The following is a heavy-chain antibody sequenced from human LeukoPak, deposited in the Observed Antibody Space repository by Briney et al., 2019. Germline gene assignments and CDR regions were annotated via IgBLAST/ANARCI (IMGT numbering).Heavy chain of an antibody. J-gene: IGHJ4*02. CDR3: ASLYSSSWYVDFDY. D-gene: IGHD6-13*01. Sequence: SETLSLTCTVSGGSISSYYWSWIRQPPGKGLEWIGSIYYSGSTYYNPSLKSRVTISVDTSKNQFSLKLSSVTAADTAVYYCASLYSSSWYVDFDYWGQGTLVTVSS. CDR1: GGSISSYY. V-gene: IGHV4-39*01. CDR2: IYYSGST.